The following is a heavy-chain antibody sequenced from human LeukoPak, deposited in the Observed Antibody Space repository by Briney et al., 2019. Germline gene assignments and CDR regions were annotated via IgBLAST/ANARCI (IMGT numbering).Heavy chain of an antibody. J-gene: IGHJ4*02. V-gene: IGHV4-34*01. CDR3: ARGRAYYGSGRPFDY. Sequence: GSLRLSCAASGFIFSNYSMNWVRQPPGKGLEWIGEINHSGSTNYNPSLKSRVTISVDTSKNQFSLKLSSVTAADTAVYYCARGRAYYGSGRPFDYWGQGTLVTVSS. CDR1: GFIFSNYS. D-gene: IGHD3-10*01. CDR2: INHSGST.